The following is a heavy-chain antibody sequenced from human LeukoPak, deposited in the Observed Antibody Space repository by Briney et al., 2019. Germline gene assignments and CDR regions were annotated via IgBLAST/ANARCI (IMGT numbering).Heavy chain of an antibody. J-gene: IGHJ5*02. V-gene: IGHV3-11*04. Sequence: PGGSLRLSCAASGFIFSDYYMSWIRQAPGKGLEWVSYISSSGSTIYYADSVKGRFTISRDNAKNSLYLQMNSLRAEDTAVYYCARDAVLRYFDWLVPWFDPWGQGTLVTVSS. CDR1: GFIFSDYY. D-gene: IGHD3-9*01. CDR3: ARDAVLRYFDWLVPWFDP. CDR2: ISSSGSTI.